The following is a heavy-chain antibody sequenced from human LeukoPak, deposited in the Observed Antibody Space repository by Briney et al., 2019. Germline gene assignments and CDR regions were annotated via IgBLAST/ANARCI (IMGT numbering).Heavy chain of an antibody. CDR1: GGSFSGYY. Sequence: SETLSLTCAVYGGSFSGYYWSWIRQPPGXGLEWIGEINHSGSTNYNPSLKSRVTISVDTSKNQFSLRLSSVTAADTAVYYCARESRGVGNDSWGQGTLVTVSS. V-gene: IGHV4-34*01. D-gene: IGHD3-10*01. CDR2: INHSGST. CDR3: ARESRGVGNDS. J-gene: IGHJ4*02.